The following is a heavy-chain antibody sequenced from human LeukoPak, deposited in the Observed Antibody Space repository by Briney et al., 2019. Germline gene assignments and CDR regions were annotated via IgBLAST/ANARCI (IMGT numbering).Heavy chain of an antibody. D-gene: IGHD3-10*01. V-gene: IGHV3-23*01. CDR2: ISVSGGFT. J-gene: IGHJ4*02. CDR1: GFSFTSYG. Sequence: GGSLRLSCAASGFSFTSYGMTWVRQAPGKGLECVSGISVSGGFTYYADSVKGRFTISRDNSKEILYLQMNSLRPEDTAVFYCAKDIGGSYSGLDYWSQGTLVTVSS. CDR3: AKDIGGSYSGLDY.